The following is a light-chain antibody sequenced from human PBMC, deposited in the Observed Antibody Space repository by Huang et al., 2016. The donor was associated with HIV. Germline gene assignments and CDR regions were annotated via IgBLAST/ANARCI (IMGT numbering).Light chain of an antibody. CDR3: QQSYSDPPWT. J-gene: IGKJ1*01. CDR1: HSITNY. V-gene: IGKV1-39*01. Sequence: DIQMTQSPSSLSASVGDRVTITCRASHSITNYLNWYQQKPMKAPKLLIYRASNLQSGVPSRFSGSGSGTDFTLTINSLHPEDFATYYCQQSYSDPPWTFGQGTKVEIK. CDR2: RAS.